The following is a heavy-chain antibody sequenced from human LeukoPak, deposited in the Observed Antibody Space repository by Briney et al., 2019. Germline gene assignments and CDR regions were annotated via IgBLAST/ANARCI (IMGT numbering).Heavy chain of an antibody. V-gene: IGHV3-23*01. CDR2: ISGSGVTT. Sequence: GGSLRLSCAASGFTFSSKAMSWVRQAPGKGLEWVSAISGSGVTTYYADSVKGRFTISRDNSKNTLYLQMNSLRAEDTAVYYCAKDSTTVLTPYYFDYWGQGTLVTVSS. CDR3: AKDSTTVLTPYYFDY. CDR1: GFTFSSKA. J-gene: IGHJ4*02. D-gene: IGHD4-23*01.